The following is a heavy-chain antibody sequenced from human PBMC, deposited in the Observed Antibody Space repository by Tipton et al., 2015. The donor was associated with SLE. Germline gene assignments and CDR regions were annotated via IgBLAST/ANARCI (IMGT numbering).Heavy chain of an antibody. D-gene: IGHD2-15*01. J-gene: IGHJ5*02. CDR1: GGSVSSGSYY. CDR3: ARDLSRYCSGGSCLHWVDP. CDR2: IYYSGST. Sequence: GLVKPSETLSLTCTVSGGSVSSGSYYWSWIRQPPGKGLEWFGYIYYSGSTNYNPSLKSRVTISVDTSKNQFSLKLSSVTAADTAVYYCARDLSRYCSGGSCLHWVDPWGQGTLVTVSS. V-gene: IGHV4-61*01.